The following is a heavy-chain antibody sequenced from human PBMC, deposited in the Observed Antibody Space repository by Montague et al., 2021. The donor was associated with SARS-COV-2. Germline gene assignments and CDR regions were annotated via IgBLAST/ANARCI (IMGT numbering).Heavy chain of an antibody. J-gene: IGHJ5*02. V-gene: IGHV4-34*01. CDR3: ARGGGLKYCWSGRGFDP. CDR1: GGSFSGYY. CDR2: INHSGST. D-gene: IGHD2-21*01. Sequence: SETLSLTCAVYGGSFSGYYWSWIRQPPGKGLEWIGEINHSGSTNYNPSLKSRVTISVDTSKNQFSLKLSSVTAADTAVYYCARGGGLKYCWSGRGFDPWGQGTLVTVSS.